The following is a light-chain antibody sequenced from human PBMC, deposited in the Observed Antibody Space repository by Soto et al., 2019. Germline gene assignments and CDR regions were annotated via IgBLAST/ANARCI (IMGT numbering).Light chain of an antibody. CDR2: KAS. V-gene: IGKV1-5*03. CDR3: EQYNSYLWT. Sequence: DIQMTQSPSTLSASVGDRVTITFRASQSISSWLAWYQQKPGKAPKLLIYKASSSESGVPSRFSGRRSGTEFTITISSLQPDDFASYYGEQYNSYLWTFGQGTKVEIK. CDR1: QSISSW. J-gene: IGKJ1*01.